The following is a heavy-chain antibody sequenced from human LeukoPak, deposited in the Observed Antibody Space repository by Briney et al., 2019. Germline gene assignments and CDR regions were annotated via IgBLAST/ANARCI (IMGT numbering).Heavy chain of an antibody. J-gene: IGHJ6*03. CDR2: ISSSGSTI. CDR3: ARDPYSGTYGDTYYYYMDV. CDR1: GFTFSSYE. V-gene: IGHV3-48*03. Sequence: GGSLRLSCAASGFTFSSYEMNWVRQAPGKGLEWVSYISSSGSTIYYADSVKGRFTISRDNAKNSLYLQMNSLRAEDTAVYYCARDPYSGTYGDTYYYYMDVWGKGTAVTISS. D-gene: IGHD1-26*01.